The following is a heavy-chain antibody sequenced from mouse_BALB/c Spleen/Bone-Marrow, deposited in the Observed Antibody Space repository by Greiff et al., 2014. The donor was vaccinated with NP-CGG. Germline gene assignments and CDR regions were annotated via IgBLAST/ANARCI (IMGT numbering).Heavy chain of an antibody. CDR3: TRSLRRYFDY. CDR1: GYTFSHYR. J-gene: IGHJ2*01. D-gene: IGHD1-2*01. V-gene: IGHV1-9*01. CDR2: ILPGTGST. Sequence: QVQLQQSGAELMKPGASVKISCKATGYTFSHYRIEWVKQRPGHGLEWIGEILPGTGSTKYNEKLKGKATITADTSSSTAYMQLSSLTSEDSAVYYCTRSLRRYFDYWGQGTTLAVSS.